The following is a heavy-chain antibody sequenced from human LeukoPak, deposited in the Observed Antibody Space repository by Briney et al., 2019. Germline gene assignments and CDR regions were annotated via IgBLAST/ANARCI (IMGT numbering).Heavy chain of an antibody. Sequence: SVKVSCKASGGTFSSYAISWVRQAPGQGLEWMGGIIPIFGTANYAQKFQGRVTITADESTSTAYMELSRLRSDDTAVYYCARERDTAMVTGDAFDIWGQGTMVTVSS. J-gene: IGHJ3*02. D-gene: IGHD5-18*01. V-gene: IGHV1-69*13. CDR2: IIPIFGTA. CDR3: ARERDTAMVTGDAFDI. CDR1: GGTFSSYA.